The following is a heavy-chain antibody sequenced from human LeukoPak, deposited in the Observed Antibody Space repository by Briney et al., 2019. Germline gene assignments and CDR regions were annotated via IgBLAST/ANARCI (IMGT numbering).Heavy chain of an antibody. CDR2: IYHSGST. V-gene: IGHV4-38-2*02. J-gene: IGHJ6*03. Sequence: PSETPSLTCTVSGYSISSGYYWGWIRQPPGKGLEWIGSIYHSGSTYYNPSLKSRVTISVDTSKNQFSLKLSSVTAADTAVYYCARVGVERYSYAYRAHYYYYMDVWGKGTTVTVSS. CDR3: ARVGVERYSYAYRAHYYYYMDV. D-gene: IGHD5-18*01. CDR1: GYSISSGYY.